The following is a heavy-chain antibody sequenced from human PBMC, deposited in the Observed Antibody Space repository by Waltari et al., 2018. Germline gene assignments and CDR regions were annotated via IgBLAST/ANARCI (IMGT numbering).Heavy chain of an antibody. V-gene: IGHV4-31*03. CDR3: ARAEPRGNAFDI. Sequence: QVQLQESGPGLVKPSQTLSLTCTVSGGPISSGGYYWSWIRQHPGKGLEWIGYIYYSGSTDYNPALKSRVTISVDTSKNQFALKLSSVTAADTAVYYCARAEPRGNAFDIWGQGTMVTVSS. D-gene: IGHD3-10*01. CDR1: GGPISSGGYY. CDR2: IYYSGST. J-gene: IGHJ3*02.